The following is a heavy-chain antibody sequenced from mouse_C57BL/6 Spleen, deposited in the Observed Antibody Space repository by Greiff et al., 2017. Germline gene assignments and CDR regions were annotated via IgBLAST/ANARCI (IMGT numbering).Heavy chain of an antibody. CDR2: INPNNGGT. J-gene: IGHJ2*01. CDR3: ARSSYSYGSIYFDY. CDR1: GYTFTDYY. V-gene: IGHV1-26*01. D-gene: IGHD1-1*01. Sequence: VQLQQSGPELVKPGASVKISCKASGYTFTDYYMNWVKQSHGKSLEWIGDINPNNGGTSYNQKFKGKATLTVDKSSSTAYMELRSLTSEDSAVYYCARSSYSYGSIYFDYWGQGTTLTVSS.